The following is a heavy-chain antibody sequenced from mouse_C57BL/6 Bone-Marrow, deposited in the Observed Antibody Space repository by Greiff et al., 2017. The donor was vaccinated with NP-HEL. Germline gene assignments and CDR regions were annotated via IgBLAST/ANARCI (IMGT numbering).Heavy chain of an antibody. CDR2: ISSGSSTI. Sequence: EVQVVESGGGLVKPGGSLKLSCAASGFTFSDYGMHWVRQAPEKGLEWVAYISSGSSTIYYADTVKGRFTISRDNAMNTLFLQMTSLRSEDTAMYYCARGGWAWFAYWGQGTLVTVSA. J-gene: IGHJ3*01. D-gene: IGHD3-3*01. CDR3: ARGGWAWFAY. CDR1: GFTFSDYG. V-gene: IGHV5-17*01.